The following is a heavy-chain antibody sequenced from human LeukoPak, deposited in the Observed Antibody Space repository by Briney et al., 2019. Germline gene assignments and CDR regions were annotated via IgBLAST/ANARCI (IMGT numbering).Heavy chain of an antibody. D-gene: IGHD3-3*02. CDR1: GFTVSTNY. CDR2: LYSGSST. Sequence: PGGSLRLSCAASGFTVSTNYMNWVRQAPGKGLEWVSILYSGSSTNYADSVEGRFTVSRDSSKNTLSLQMNDLRAEDTAVYYCARVGDHFHWYLDLWGRGTMVTVSS. J-gene: IGHJ2*01. V-gene: IGHV3-53*01. CDR3: ARVGDHFHWYLDL.